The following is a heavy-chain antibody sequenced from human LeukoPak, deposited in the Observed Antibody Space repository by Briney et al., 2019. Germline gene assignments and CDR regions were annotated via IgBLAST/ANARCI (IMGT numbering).Heavy chain of an antibody. CDR2: IKSKTDRGTT. Sequence: GGSLRLSCAASGFAFNFYAMSWVRQAPGKGLEWVGRIKSKTDRGTTDYAAPVKGRFTISRDDSKNTLFLQMNSLKTEDTAVYYCTTVGRFFVYWGQGTLVTVSS. CDR3: TTVGRFFVY. CDR1: GFAFNFYA. J-gene: IGHJ4*02. V-gene: IGHV3-15*01.